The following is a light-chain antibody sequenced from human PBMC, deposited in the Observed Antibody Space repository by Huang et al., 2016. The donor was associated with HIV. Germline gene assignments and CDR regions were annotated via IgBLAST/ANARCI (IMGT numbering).Light chain of an antibody. Sequence: DIQMTQSPSSLSASVGDRVTITCQASQDISNYLNWYQQTPGKAPKLLIYDASNVETGVPSRFSGSGSGTDFTFTISNLQPEDIATYYCQQYDNLLRTFGQGTKVEIK. V-gene: IGKV1-33*01. J-gene: IGKJ1*01. CDR3: QQYDNLLRT. CDR2: DAS. CDR1: QDISNY.